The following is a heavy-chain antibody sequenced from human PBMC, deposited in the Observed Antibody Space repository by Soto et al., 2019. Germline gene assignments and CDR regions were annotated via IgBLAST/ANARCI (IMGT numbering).Heavy chain of an antibody. Sequence: GGALRLSCAASGFTLSDYSMTWIRQAPGKGLEWLSYIGGTFSTKNYADSVKGRLTISRDNAKNSLYLQRSSLRAEDTAMYYCARNQLVHGTDDAYDIWGQGTMVTVSS. CDR1: GFTLSDYS. CDR2: IGGTFSTK. CDR3: ARNQLVHGTDDAYDI. D-gene: IGHD6-6*01. J-gene: IGHJ3*02. V-gene: IGHV3-11*01.